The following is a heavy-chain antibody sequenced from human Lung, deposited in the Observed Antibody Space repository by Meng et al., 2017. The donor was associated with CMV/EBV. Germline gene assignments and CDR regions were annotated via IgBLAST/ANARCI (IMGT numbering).Heavy chain of an antibody. V-gene: IGHV3-74*01. CDR1: GFIFSSYW. CDR3: ARENYRQYYYYGMDV. Sequence: AGSLRLXCVASGFIFSSYWMHWVRQAPGKGLVWVSRIKSDGSSSAYADSVRGRFTISRYNAENTLYLQMTSLRADDTAVYYCARENYRQYYYYGMDVWGQGTXVTVSS. D-gene: IGHD1-7*01. CDR2: IKSDGSSS. J-gene: IGHJ6*02.